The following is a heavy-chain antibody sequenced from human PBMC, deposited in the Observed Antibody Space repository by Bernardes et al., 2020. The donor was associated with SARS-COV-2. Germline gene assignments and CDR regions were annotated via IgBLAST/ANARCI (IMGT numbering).Heavy chain of an antibody. D-gene: IGHD3-3*01. Sequence: GGSLRLSRGASGFKSGFTFSNFAMSWVRQAPGQALEWVSAITGSGNTTYYADSVKGRFAISRDNSNSRVYLQMNSLRAEDTAVYYCAKDGYHFWSDYYNYWGQGSLVTVSS. CDR2: ITGSGNTT. CDR1: GFTFSNFA. J-gene: IGHJ4*02. CDR3: AKDGYHFWSDYYNY. V-gene: IGHV3-23*01.